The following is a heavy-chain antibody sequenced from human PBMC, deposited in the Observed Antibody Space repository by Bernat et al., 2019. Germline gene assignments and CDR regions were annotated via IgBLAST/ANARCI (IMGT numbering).Heavy chain of an antibody. CDR1: GFTVSSNY. Sequence: EVQLVESGGGLIQPGGSLRLSCAASGFTVSSNYMSWVRQAPGKGLEWVSVIYSGGSTYYADSVKGRFTISRDNSKNTLYLQMNSLRAEDTAVYYCAKQSIAVATDIDYWGQGTLDTVSS. D-gene: IGHD6-19*01. CDR2: IYSGGST. V-gene: IGHV3-53*01. J-gene: IGHJ4*02. CDR3: AKQSIAVATDIDY.